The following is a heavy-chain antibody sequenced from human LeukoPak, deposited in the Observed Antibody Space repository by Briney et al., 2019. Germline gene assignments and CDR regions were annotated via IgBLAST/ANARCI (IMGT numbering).Heavy chain of an antibody. CDR2: INTDGSGT. J-gene: IGHJ4*02. Sequence: GGSLRLSCAASGFTFSSYWMHWVRQVPGKGPVWVSHINTDGSGTTYADSVKGRFTISRDNAKNTLYLQMNSLRAEDTAVYYCARGSPIAAAAAGGYWGQGTLVTVSS. CDR3: ARGSPIAAAAAGGY. V-gene: IGHV3-74*01. CDR1: GFTFSSYW. D-gene: IGHD6-13*01.